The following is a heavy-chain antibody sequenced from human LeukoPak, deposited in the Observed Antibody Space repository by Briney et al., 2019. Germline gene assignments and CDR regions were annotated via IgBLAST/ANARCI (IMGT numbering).Heavy chain of an antibody. CDR1: GFTFSSYW. CDR3: ARDKETATTADLGF. Sequence: GGSLRLSCAVSGFTFSSYWMHWVRQTPGKGLVWVSRINTDGSRTNNADSVKGRFTISRDNAKNILYLQMNSLRAEDTAVYYCARDKETATTADLGFWGQGTLVTVSS. CDR2: INTDGSRT. J-gene: IGHJ4*02. V-gene: IGHV3-74*01. D-gene: IGHD5-24*01.